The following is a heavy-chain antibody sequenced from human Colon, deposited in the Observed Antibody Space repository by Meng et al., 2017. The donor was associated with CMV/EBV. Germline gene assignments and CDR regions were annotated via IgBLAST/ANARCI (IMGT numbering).Heavy chain of an antibody. CDR1: GFTFSSYA. V-gene: IGHV3-23*01. CDR3: AKDRVDDAYYFDY. CDR2: ISATGSRI. Sequence: GSGFTFSSYAMGWVRQSPGKGLEWVSAISATGSRITYADSAKGRFTISRDNSKNTLYLQMSSLTAADTAVYYCAKDRVDDAYYFDYWGRGTLVTVSS. J-gene: IGHJ4*02. D-gene: IGHD2-15*01.